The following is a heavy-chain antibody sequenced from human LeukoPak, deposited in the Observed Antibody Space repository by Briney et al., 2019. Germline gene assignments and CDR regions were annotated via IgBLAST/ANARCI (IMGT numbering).Heavy chain of an antibody. CDR3: ARHLGYSSSWYPFDY. V-gene: IGHV4-59*08. CDR2: IYYSGST. J-gene: IGHJ4*02. Sequence: SETLSLTCTVSGGSISSYYWSWIRQPPGKGLEWIGYIYYSGSTNHNPSLKSRVTISVDTSKNQFSLKLSSVTAADTAVYYCARHLGYSSSWYPFDYWGQGTLVTVSS. D-gene: IGHD6-13*01. CDR1: GGSISSYY.